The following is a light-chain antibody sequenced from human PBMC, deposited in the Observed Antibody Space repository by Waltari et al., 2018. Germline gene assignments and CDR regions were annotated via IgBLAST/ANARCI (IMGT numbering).Light chain of an antibody. J-gene: IGLJ3*02. Sequence: QSVLTQPPSASGTPGQRVTISCSGSSSNTGSNSLHWYQQLPETAPKLLIYGNNPRPSGVPDRFSGSKSGTSASLAISGLRSDDEADYYCATWDDSLGGLWVFGGGTKLTVL. CDR2: GNN. CDR3: ATWDDSLGGLWV. CDR1: SSNTGSNS. V-gene: IGLV1-47*01.